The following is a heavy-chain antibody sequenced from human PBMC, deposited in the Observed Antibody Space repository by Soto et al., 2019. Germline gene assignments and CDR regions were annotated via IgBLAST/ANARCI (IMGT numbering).Heavy chain of an antibody. D-gene: IGHD2-21*02. J-gene: IGHJ6*02. Sequence: QVQLVQSGPEVKKPGASVQVSCKASGGTFSRSGFHWVRQAPGQGLEWMGMIVPSVDSTNYAQKFQARVTISADQLTSTVYTELRSLRPEDTAVDYCARCPQPPDTADPYAVDVWGQGTRVIVSS. CDR3: ARCPQPPDTADPYAVDV. CDR2: IVPSVDST. CDR1: GGTFSRSG. V-gene: IGHV1-69*18.